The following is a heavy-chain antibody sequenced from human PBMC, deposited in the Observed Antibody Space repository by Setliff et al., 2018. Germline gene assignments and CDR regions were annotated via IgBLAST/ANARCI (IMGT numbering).Heavy chain of an antibody. CDR1: GYTLSNSI. CDR3: ARDCSSTSCYGYYYYYGMDV. V-gene: IGHV1-18*01. D-gene: IGHD2-2*01. CDR2: ISAYNGNT. Sequence: GASVKVSCKASGYTLSNSILSWVRQAPGQGLEWMGWISAYNGNTNYAQKLQGRVTMTTDTSTSTAYMELRSLRSDDTAVYYCARDCSSTSCYGYYYYYGMDVWGQGTTVTVSS. J-gene: IGHJ6*02.